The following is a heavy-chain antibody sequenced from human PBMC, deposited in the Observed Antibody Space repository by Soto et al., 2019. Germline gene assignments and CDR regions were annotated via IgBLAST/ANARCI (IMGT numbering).Heavy chain of an antibody. CDR3: TTGVMVYAIENWFDP. J-gene: IGHJ5*02. Sequence: PGGSLRLSCAVSGFTFRNAWMSWVRQAPGKGLEWVGRIRGKTDGGTADYAAPVKGRFTISGDDSKNTLYLQMKSLKTEDTAVYYCTTGVMVYAIENWFDPWGQGTLVTVPS. D-gene: IGHD2-8*01. V-gene: IGHV3-15*01. CDR1: GFTFRNAW. CDR2: IRGKTDGGTA.